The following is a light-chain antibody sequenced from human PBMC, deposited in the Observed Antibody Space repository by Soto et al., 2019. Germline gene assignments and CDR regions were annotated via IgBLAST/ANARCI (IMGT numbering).Light chain of an antibody. J-gene: IGKJ1*01. V-gene: IGKV4-1*01. CDR2: WAS. CDR1: QSLFYSAYKTNY. CDR3: QQYNRWPPWT. Sequence: DIVMTQSPDSLAVFLGERATITCKSSQSLFYSAYKTNYLAWYQEKPGQPPKLLISWASTRASGVPDRFSGSGSGTDFTLTISSLQAEDVAVYYCQQYNRWPPWTFGQGTKVEVK.